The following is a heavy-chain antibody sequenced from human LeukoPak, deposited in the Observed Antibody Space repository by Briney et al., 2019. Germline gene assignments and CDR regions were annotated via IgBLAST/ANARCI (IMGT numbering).Heavy chain of an antibody. CDR3: ARVRRSSSPLDY. D-gene: IGHD6-13*01. V-gene: IGHV1-69*05. CDR1: GGTFSSYA. CDR2: IIPIFGTA. J-gene: IGHJ4*02. Sequence: SVKVSCKASGGTFSSYAISWVRQAPGQGLEWMGGIIPIFGTANYAQKFQGRVTITTDESTSTAYMELSSLRSEDTAVYYCARVRRSSSPLDYWGQGTLVTVSS.